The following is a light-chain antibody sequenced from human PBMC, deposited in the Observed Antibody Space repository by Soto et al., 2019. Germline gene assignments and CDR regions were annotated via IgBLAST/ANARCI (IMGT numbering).Light chain of an antibody. CDR3: QHRSGFT. CDR2: DAS. CDR1: QSVSSY. J-gene: IGKJ3*01. V-gene: IGKV3-11*01. Sequence: EIVLTQSPATLSLSPGERATLSCSASQSVSSYLAWYQHKPGQAHRLLIHDASIRATGIPARFSGSGSGTDFTLTISSLEPEDFAVYYFQHRSGFTFGPGTKVDIK.